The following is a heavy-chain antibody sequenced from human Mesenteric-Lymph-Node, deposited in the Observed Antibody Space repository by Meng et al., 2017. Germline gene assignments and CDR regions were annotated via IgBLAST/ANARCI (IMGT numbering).Heavy chain of an antibody. CDR1: GFTFTDHW. J-gene: IGHJ1*01. CDR3: TNDRLIH. CDR2: INPDGSDP. Sequence: VRVVESGGGLGQPGGSLRLSCAGSGFTFTDHWMHWVRQGPGKGLVWVSRINPDGSDPTYADSVKGRFTISRDNAKNTVYLQMNSLRAEDTAVYYCTNDRLIHWGQGALVTVSS. D-gene: IGHD1-1*01. V-gene: IGHV3-74*02.